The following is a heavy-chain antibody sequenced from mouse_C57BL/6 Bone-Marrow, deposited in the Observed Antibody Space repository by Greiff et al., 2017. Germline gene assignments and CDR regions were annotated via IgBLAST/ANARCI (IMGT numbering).Heavy chain of an antibody. V-gene: IGHV14-1*01. Sequence: VQLQQSGAELVRPGASVKLSCTASGFNIKDYYMHWVKQRPEQGLAWIGRSDPEDGDTEYAPKFQGKATMTADTSSNTAYLQLSSLTSEDTAVYYCTTSYYYGSSYDFDYWGQGTTLTVSS. CDR3: TTSYYYGSSYDFDY. D-gene: IGHD1-1*01. CDR1: GFNIKDYY. J-gene: IGHJ2*01. CDR2: SDPEDGDT.